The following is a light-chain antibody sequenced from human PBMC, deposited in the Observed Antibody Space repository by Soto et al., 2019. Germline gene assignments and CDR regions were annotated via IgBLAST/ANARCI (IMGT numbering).Light chain of an antibody. CDR2: SNN. V-gene: IGLV1-47*02. CDR1: SSNIGSNY. Sequence: QSVLTQPPSASGTPGQRVTISCSGSSSNIGSNYVYWYQQLPGTAPKLLIYSNNQRPSGVPDRFSGSKSGTSASLAISGLRSEDEADYYCAAWDDSLSGVVFGGGTKFTVL. CDR3: AAWDDSLSGVV. J-gene: IGLJ2*01.